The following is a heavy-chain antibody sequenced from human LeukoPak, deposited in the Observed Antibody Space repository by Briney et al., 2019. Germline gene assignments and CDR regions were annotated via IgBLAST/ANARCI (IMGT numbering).Heavy chain of an antibody. J-gene: IGHJ3*02. CDR3: ARGTGTLGFDI. CDR1: GFNFSSYW. Sequence: GGSLRLSCAASGFNFSSYWMSWVRQAPGKGLEWVANIKQDGSEKYYVDSVKGRFTISRDNAKNSLYLQMNSLRAEDTAVYYCARGTGTLGFDIWGQGTMVTVSS. CDR2: IKQDGSEK. V-gene: IGHV3-7*01. D-gene: IGHD3-10*01.